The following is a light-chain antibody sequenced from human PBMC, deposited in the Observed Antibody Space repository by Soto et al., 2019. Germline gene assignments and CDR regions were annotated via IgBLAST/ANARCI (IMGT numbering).Light chain of an antibody. CDR2: SSS. J-gene: IGKJ2*01. CDR3: QQASNFPYT. CDR1: QAINNY. V-gene: IGKV1-12*01. Sequence: DIQMTQSPSSVSASVGDRVTISCRASQAINNYIVWYEQQPGKAPKVLIYSSSFLHSGAPSRFSGSGSGTDFTLTIDRLQPEDFTTYYCQQASNFPYTFGQGTKLEMK.